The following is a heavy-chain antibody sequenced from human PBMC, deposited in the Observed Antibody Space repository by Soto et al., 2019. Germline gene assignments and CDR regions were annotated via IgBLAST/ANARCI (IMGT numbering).Heavy chain of an antibody. V-gene: IGHV1-8*01. CDR2: MNPNSGNT. Sequence: ASVKVSCKASGYTFTSYDINRVRQATGQGLEWMGWMNPNSGNTGYAQKFQGRVTMTRNTSISTAYMELSSLRSEDTAVYYCARERRSSSHFDYWGQGTLVTVSS. CDR1: GYTFTSYD. CDR3: ARERRSSSHFDY. D-gene: IGHD6-6*01. J-gene: IGHJ4*02.